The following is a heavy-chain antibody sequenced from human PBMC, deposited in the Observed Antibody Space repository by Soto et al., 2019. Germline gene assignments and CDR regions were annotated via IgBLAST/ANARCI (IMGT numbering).Heavy chain of an antibody. V-gene: IGHV1-8*01. D-gene: IGHD6-6*01. CDR1: GYTFTRDD. J-gene: IGHJ6*02. Sequence: QVQLVQSGAEVKKPGASVKVSCKASGYTFTRDDINWVRQATGQGLEWMGWMNPNSGNTGYAQKFQGRVPMTRNTSTSTAYMELSSLRSEDTAVYYCARRWLSCSSSFRYHYYGMDVWGQGTTVTVSS. CDR3: ARRWLSCSSSFRYHYYGMDV. CDR2: MNPNSGNT.